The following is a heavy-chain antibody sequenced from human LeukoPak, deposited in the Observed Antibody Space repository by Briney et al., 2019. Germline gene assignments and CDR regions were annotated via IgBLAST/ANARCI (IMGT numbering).Heavy chain of an antibody. CDR3: AKSPNILTGYYSLNY. V-gene: IGHV3-11*01. J-gene: IGHJ4*02. CDR2: ISPSGTDI. CDR1: GFTFTDTY. Sequence: SGGSLRLSCAVSGFTFTDTYMTWIRQAPGKGLESLSYISPSGTDISYADSVKGRFTISRDNAKNSLYLQMNSLRVEDTAVYYCAKSPNILTGYYSLNYWGQGTLVTVSS. D-gene: IGHD3-9*01.